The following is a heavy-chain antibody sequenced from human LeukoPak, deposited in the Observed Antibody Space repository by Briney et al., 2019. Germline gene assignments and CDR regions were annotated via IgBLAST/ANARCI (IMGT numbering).Heavy chain of an antibody. CDR3: ANTVSNYGGAFDI. CDR1: GFTFSSYG. CDR2: ISHDGSNK. V-gene: IGHV3-30*18. D-gene: IGHD4-23*01. Sequence: GGSLRLSCAASGFTFSSYGMHWVRQAPGKGREWGAVISHDGSNKYYADSVKGRFTISRDNSKNTLYLQMNSLRAEDTAVYYCANTVSNYGGAFDIWGQGTMVTVSS. J-gene: IGHJ3*02.